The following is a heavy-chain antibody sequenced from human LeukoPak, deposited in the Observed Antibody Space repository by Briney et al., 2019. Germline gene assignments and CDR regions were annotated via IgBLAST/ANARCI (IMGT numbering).Heavy chain of an antibody. CDR2: IYHSGST. J-gene: IGHJ1*01. Sequence: SETLSLTCAVSGGSISSSNWWSWVRQPPGKGLEWIGEIYHSGSTNYNPSLKSRVTISVDKSKNQFSLKLSSVTAADTAVYYCARDRRIVGATVRYFQHWGQGTLVTVSS. CDR1: GGSISSSNW. D-gene: IGHD1-26*01. V-gene: IGHV4-4*02. CDR3: ARDRRIVGATVRYFQH.